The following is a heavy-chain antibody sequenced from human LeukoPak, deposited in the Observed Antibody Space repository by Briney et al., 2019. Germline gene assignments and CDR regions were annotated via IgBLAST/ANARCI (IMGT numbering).Heavy chain of an antibody. V-gene: IGHV1-69*06. CDR3: AGEKTYYYDSSGYYYPYYFDY. Sequence: GASVKVSCTASGGTFSIYAISWVRQAPGQGLEWMGGIIPIFGTANYAQKFQGRVTITADKSTSTAYMELSSLRSEDTAVYYCAGEKTYYYDSSGYYYPYYFDYWGQGTLVTVSS. CDR1: GGTFSIYA. D-gene: IGHD3-22*01. CDR2: IIPIFGTA. J-gene: IGHJ4*02.